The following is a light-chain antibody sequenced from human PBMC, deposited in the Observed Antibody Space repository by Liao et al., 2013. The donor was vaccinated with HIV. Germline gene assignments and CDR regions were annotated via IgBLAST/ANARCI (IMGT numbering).Light chain of an antibody. CDR2: QDT. Sequence: SYELTQPPSVSVSPGQTASITCSGDKLNNKYVSWYQQKPGQSPVVVIYQDTKRPSGIPERFSGSNSGNTATLTISGTQAMDEADYYCQAWDSNTVFGGGTKLTVL. CDR3: QAWDSNTV. CDR1: KLNNKY. J-gene: IGLJ2*01. V-gene: IGLV3-1*01.